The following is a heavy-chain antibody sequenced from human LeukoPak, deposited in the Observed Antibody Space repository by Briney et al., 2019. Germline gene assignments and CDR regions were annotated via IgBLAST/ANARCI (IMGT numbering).Heavy chain of an antibody. Sequence: SETLSFTCTVSGGSISSYYWSWIRQPPGKGLEWIGYIYYSGSTYYNPSLKSRVTISGDTSKKQFSLKLSSVTAADTAVYYCATYGGKSPLGFDYWGQGTTVTVSS. CDR2: IYYSGST. D-gene: IGHD4-23*01. CDR1: GGSISSYY. CDR3: ATYGGKSPLGFDY. V-gene: IGHV4-59*06. J-gene: IGHJ4*03.